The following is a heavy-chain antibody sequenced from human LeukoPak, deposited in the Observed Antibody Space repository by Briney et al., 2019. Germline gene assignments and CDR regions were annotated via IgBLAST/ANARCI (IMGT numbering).Heavy chain of an antibody. V-gene: IGHV4-39*02. J-gene: IGHJ4*02. CDR2: IYYSGST. Sequence: SETLSLTCTVSGGSISSSSYYWGWIRQPPGKGLEWIGSIYYSGSTYYNPSLKSRVTISVDTSKNQFSLKLSSVTAADTAVYYCARDVENGGSFDYWGQGALVTVSS. D-gene: IGHD2-15*01. CDR3: ARDVENGGSFDY. CDR1: GGSISSSSYY.